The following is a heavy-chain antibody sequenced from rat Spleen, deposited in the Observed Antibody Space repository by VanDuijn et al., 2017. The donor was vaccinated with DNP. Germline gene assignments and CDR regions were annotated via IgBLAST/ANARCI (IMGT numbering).Heavy chain of an antibody. CDR2: INSAGST. CDR3: ARGYTTDYYYPHVMDA. D-gene: IGHD1-6*01. Sequence: EVQLQESGPGLVKPSQSLSLTCSVTGYSITSGYGWNWIRKFPGNKLEWMGYINSAGSTNYNPPLKSQISITRDTSKNQFFLQLTSVTTEDTATYYCARGYTTDYYYPHVMDAWGQGASVTVSS. V-gene: IGHV3-3*01. J-gene: IGHJ4*01. CDR1: GYSITSGYG.